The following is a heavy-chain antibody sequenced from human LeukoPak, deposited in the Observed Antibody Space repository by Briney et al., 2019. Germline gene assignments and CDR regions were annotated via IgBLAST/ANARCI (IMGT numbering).Heavy chain of an antibody. D-gene: IGHD4-17*01. CDR3: ARVHGDYAWRYYFDY. CDR1: GDSIRGFY. Sequence: SETLSLTCNVSGDSIRGFYWGWIRQPPGKGLEWIGYIYYSGSTKYNPSLKSRVTISLDTPKNQFSLELSSVTAADTAVYYCARVHGDYAWRYYFDYWGQGTLVTVSS. CDR2: IYYSGST. V-gene: IGHV4-59*01. J-gene: IGHJ4*02.